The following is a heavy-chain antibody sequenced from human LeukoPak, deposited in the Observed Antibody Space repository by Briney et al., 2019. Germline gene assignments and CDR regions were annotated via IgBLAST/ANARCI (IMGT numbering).Heavy chain of an antibody. V-gene: IGHV3-33*01. J-gene: IGHJ4*02. CDR3: ARDRVTMIDF. Sequence: HPGRSLRLSCAASGFTFSSYGMHWVRQAPGKGLEWVAVIWYDGSNKYYADSVKGRFTISRNNSKNTLYLQMNSLRAEDTAVYYCARDRVTMIDFWGQGTLVTVSS. CDR2: IWYDGSNK. CDR1: GFTFSSYG. D-gene: IGHD3-22*01.